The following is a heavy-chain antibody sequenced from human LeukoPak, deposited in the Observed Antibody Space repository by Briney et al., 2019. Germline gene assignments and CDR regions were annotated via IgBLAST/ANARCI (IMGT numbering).Heavy chain of an antibody. CDR2: IYYSGST. D-gene: IGHD2-21*01. V-gene: IGHV4-39*01. Sequence: SETLSLTCSVSGGSIISSSYHWGWIRQPPGKGLEWIGNIYYSGSTFYNPSLESRLTISVDKSKNQFYLSLTSVTAADTAVYYCVTPGNPEGGAFCGGDCYSEGGSFDSWGQGTLVTVSS. CDR1: GGSIISSSYH. CDR3: VTPGNPEGGAFCGGDCYSEGGSFDS. J-gene: IGHJ4*02.